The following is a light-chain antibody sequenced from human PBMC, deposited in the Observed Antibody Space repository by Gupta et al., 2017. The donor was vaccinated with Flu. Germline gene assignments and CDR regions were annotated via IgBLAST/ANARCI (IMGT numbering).Light chain of an antibody. CDR1: QSISSN. J-gene: IGKJ1*01. CDR2: GAS. V-gene: IGKV3-15*01. CDR3: QRYNSWPPWT. Sequence: EIVMTQSPAILSVSPGERVTLSCRASQSISSNLAWYQQKPGQATRLLIHGASTRATGIPARFSGGGSGTEFTLTISSRQSEDFAVYYCQRYNSWPPWTFGQGTKVEIK.